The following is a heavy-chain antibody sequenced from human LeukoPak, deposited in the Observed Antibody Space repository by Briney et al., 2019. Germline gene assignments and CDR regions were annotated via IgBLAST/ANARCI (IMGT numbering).Heavy chain of an antibody. J-gene: IGHJ4*02. CDR1: GGCISSYY. CDR3: ASGYYGSGSYHGADY. D-gene: IGHD3-10*01. V-gene: IGHV4-4*07. CDR2: IYTSGST. Sequence: PSETLSLTCTVSGGCISSYYWSWIRQPAGKGLEWIGRIYTSGSTNYNPSLKSRVTMSVDTSKNQFSLKLSSVTAADTAVYYCASGYYGSGSYHGADYWGQGTLVTVSS.